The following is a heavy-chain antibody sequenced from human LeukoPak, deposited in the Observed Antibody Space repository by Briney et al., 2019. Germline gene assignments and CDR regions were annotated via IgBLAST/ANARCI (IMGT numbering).Heavy chain of an antibody. D-gene: IGHD3-9*01. J-gene: IGHJ3*02. Sequence: ASVKVSCKASGYTITSYAMNWVRQAPGQGLEWMGWINTNTGNPTYAQGFTGRFVFSLDTSVSTAYLQISSLKAEDAAVYYCARDPNVLRYFDWLLGHDALDIWGQGTMVTVSS. CDR1: GYTITSYA. CDR2: INTNTGNP. CDR3: ARDPNVLRYFDWLLGHDALDI. V-gene: IGHV7-4-1*02.